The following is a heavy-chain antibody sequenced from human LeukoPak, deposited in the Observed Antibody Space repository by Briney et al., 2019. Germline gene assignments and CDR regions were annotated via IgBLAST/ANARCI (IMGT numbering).Heavy chain of an antibody. CDR3: AKAAKWESDY. V-gene: IGHV3-23*01. J-gene: IGHJ4*02. D-gene: IGHD1-26*01. CDR2: ISDSGGAT. Sequence: GGSLRLSCGASGFTFSNYAMTWVRQAPGKGLEWVSGISDSGGATYYTDSVKGRFTISRDNSKNTVYLQMNSLRVEDTAVYYCAKAAKWESDYWGQGTLVTVSS. CDR1: GFTFSNYA.